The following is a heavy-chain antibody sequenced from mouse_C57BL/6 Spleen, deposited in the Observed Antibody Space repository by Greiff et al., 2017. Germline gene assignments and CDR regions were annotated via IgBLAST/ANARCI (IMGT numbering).Heavy chain of an antibody. V-gene: IGHV1-7*01. D-gene: IGHD1-1*01. J-gene: IGHJ1*03. CDR2: INPSSGST. CDR1: GYTFTSYW. CDR3: ARYYGSCYWYFDV. Sequence: VQLQQSGAELAKPGASVKLSCKASGYTFTSYWMNWVKQRPGQGLEWIGYINPSSGSTKSNQKFKDKATLTADKSSSTAYTQLSSLTYEDSAVYYCARYYGSCYWYFDVWGTGTTVTVSS.